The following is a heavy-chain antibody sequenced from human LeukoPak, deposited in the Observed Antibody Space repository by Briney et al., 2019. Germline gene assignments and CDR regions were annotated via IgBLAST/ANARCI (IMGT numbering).Heavy chain of an antibody. CDR3: ARGPPLFDP. CDR2: ISTGGHTI. V-gene: IGHV3-48*01. CDR1: GFTSSDYS. J-gene: IGHJ5*02. Sequence: GGSLRPSCVVSGFTSSDYSMNWVRQPPGKGLEWISYISTGGHTIYYADSVEGRFTISRDNAKNSLYLQMDSLRVEDTAMYFCARGPPLFDPWGQGTLVTVSS.